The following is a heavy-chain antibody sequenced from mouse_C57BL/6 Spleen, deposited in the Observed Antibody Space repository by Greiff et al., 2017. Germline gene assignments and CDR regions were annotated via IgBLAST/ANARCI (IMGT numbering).Heavy chain of an antibody. J-gene: IGHJ3*01. CDR1: GYTFTSYW. CDR2: IDPSDSYT. Sequence: QVQLKQPGAELVMPGASVKLSCKASGYTFTSYWMHWVKQRPGQGLEWIGEIDPSDSYTNYNQKFKGKSTLTVDKSSRTAYMQLSSLTSEDSAVYYCARDYGSSYGFAYWGQGTLVTVSA. V-gene: IGHV1-69*01. D-gene: IGHD1-1*01. CDR3: ARDYGSSYGFAY.